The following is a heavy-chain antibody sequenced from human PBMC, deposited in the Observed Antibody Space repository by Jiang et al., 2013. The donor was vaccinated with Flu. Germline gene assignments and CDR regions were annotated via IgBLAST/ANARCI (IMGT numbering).Heavy chain of an antibody. CDR3: ARGPGQLAE. Sequence: PSQTSHSPVPSPGTVSLARVLLGTGSGQSPPRGLEWLGRTYYRSRWFSDYAVSVKSRITVKPDTSKNQFSLQLNSVTPEDTAVYYCARGPGQLAEWGQGTLVTVSS. D-gene: IGHD6-6*01. CDR2: TYYRSRWFS. V-gene: IGHV6-1*01. J-gene: IGHJ4*02. CDR1: GTVSLARVLL.